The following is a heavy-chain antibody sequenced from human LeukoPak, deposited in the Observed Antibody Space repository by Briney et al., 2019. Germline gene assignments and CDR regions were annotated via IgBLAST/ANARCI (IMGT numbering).Heavy chain of an antibody. D-gene: IGHD3-10*01. CDR1: GASISSYY. Sequence: SETLSLTCTVSGASISSYYWSWIRQPAGKGLEWIGYIYYSGSTNYNPSLKSRVTISVDTSKNQFSLKLSSVTAADTAVYYCAGGFNMGLFDYWGQGTLVTVSS. J-gene: IGHJ4*02. CDR2: IYYSGST. V-gene: IGHV4-59*01. CDR3: AGGFNMGLFDY.